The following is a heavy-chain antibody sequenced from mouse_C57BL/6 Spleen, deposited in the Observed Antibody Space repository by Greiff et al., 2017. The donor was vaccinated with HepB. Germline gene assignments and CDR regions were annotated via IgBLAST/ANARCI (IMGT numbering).Heavy chain of an antibody. D-gene: IGHD2-4*01. Sequence: QVQLQQPRAELVKPGASVKLSCTASGYTFTSYWMHWVKQRPGRGLEWIGRIDPNSGGTKYNEKFKSKATLTVDKPSSTAYMQLSSLTSEDSAVYYCALSTMIKYFDVWGTGTTVTVSS. CDR3: ALSTMIKYFDV. J-gene: IGHJ1*03. V-gene: IGHV1-72*01. CDR2: IDPNSGGT. CDR1: GYTFTSYW.